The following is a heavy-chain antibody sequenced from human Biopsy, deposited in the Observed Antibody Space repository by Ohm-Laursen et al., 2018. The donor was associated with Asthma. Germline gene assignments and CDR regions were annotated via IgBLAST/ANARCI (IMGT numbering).Heavy chain of an antibody. Sequence: TLSLTCSVSGYSISNGGYYWTWVRQRPGKGLEWIGNIYHRGNTKYNPSLKSRLSFSVDTSKNQFSLSLTSVTAADTAVYYCARTTYGDDGFDPWGQGTLVTVSS. V-gene: IGHV4-31*03. D-gene: IGHD4-17*01. CDR2: IYHRGNT. J-gene: IGHJ5*02. CDR1: GYSISNGGYY. CDR3: ARTTYGDDGFDP.